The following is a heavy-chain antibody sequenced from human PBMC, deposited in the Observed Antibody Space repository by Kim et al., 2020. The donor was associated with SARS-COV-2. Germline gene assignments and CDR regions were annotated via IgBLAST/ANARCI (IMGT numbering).Heavy chain of an antibody. CDR1: GFTFGDYA. J-gene: IGHJ4*02. Sequence: GGSLRLSCTASGFTFGDYAMSWVRQAPGKGLEWVGFIRSKAYGGTTEYAASVKGRFTISRDDSKSIAYLQMNSLKTEDTAVYYCTREIAVAGPLGYWGQGTLVTVSS. CDR3: TREIAVAGPLGY. CDR2: IRSKAYGGTT. V-gene: IGHV3-49*04. D-gene: IGHD6-19*01.